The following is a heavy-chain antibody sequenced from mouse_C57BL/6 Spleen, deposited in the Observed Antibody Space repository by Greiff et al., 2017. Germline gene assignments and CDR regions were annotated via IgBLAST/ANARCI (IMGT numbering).Heavy chain of an antibody. Sequence: EVKLVESGGGLVKPGGSLKLSCAASGFTFSDYGMHWVRQAPEKGLEWVAYISSGSSTIYYADTVKGRFTISRDNAKNTLFLQMTSLRSEDTAMYYCARSYYGNPWDYWGQGTSVTVSS. CDR2: ISSGSSTI. V-gene: IGHV5-17*01. CDR1: GFTFSDYG. CDR3: ARSYYGNPWDY. J-gene: IGHJ4*01. D-gene: IGHD2-10*01.